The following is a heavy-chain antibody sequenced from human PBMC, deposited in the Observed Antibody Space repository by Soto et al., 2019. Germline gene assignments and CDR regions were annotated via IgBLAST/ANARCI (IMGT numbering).Heavy chain of an antibody. Sequence: SETLSLTCTVSGGSISSGGYYWSWIRQHPGKGLEWIGYIYYSGSTYYNPSLKSRVTISADTSKNQFSLKLSAVTAADTAVYYSARVGHGAATTRYSYYYGLAVWGQRTTVTVSS. CDR1: GGSISSGGYY. D-gene: IGHD1-26*01. CDR3: ARVGHGAATTRYSYYYGLAV. V-gene: IGHV4-31*03. CDR2: IYYSGST. J-gene: IGHJ6*02.